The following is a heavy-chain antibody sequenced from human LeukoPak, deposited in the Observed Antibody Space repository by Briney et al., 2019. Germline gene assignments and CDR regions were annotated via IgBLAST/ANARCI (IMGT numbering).Heavy chain of an antibody. CDR2: VKSKTDGGTT. Sequence: GGSLRLSCAASGFTFSNDWMNWVRQAPGKGLEWVGRVKSKTDGGTTDYAAPVKGRFTISRDDSKNTLYLQMNSLKTEDTAVYYCTTATKSGTYSRGYWGQGTLVTVSS. D-gene: IGHD1-26*01. J-gene: IGHJ4*02. CDR3: TTATKSGTYSRGY. V-gene: IGHV3-15*01. CDR1: GFTFSNDW.